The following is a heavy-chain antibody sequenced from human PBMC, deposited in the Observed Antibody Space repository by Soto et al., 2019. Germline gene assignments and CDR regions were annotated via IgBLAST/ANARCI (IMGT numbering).Heavy chain of an antibody. D-gene: IGHD6-19*01. V-gene: IGHV3-7*01. CDR2: IKQDGSEK. CDR1: GFTFGSYW. Sequence: EVQLVESGGGLVQPGGSLRLTCTASGFTFGSYWMSWVRQPPGKGLEWVAIIKQDGSEKHYVDSVKGRFTISRDNAENSLYLQMSSLRADDTAVYYCARRDGWVAASWGQGTLVSVSS. J-gene: IGHJ5*02. CDR3: ARRDGWVAAS.